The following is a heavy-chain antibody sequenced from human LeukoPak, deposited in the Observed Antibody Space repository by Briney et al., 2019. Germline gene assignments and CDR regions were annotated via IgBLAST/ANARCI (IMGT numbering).Heavy chain of an antibody. J-gene: IGHJ4*02. V-gene: IGHV3-74*01. CDR1: GFTFSSYW. Sequence: GGSLRLSCAASGFTFSSYWMHWVRQAPGKGLVWVSRINSDGSSTSYADSVKGRFTISRDNAKNTLYLQMNSLRAEDTAVYYCARAYSVYDNLDYWGQGTLVTVSS. CDR2: INSDGSST. CDR3: ARAYSVYDNLDY. D-gene: IGHD5/OR15-5a*01.